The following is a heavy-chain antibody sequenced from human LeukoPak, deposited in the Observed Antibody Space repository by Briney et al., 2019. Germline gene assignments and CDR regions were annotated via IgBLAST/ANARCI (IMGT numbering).Heavy chain of an antibody. D-gene: IGHD3-3*01. CDR1: GFTFSSYA. Sequence: GGSLRLSCAASGFTFSSYAMSWVRQAPGKGLECVSAISGSGGSTYYADSVKGRFTISRDNSKNTLYLQMNSLRAEDTAVYYCAKTLYDFWSGYYGPFDYWGQGTLVTVSS. CDR3: AKTLYDFWSGYYGPFDY. V-gene: IGHV3-23*01. CDR2: ISGSGGST. J-gene: IGHJ4*02.